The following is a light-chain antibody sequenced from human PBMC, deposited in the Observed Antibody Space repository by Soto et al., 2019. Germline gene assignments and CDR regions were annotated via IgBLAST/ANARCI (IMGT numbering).Light chain of an antibody. J-gene: IGLJ2*01. V-gene: IGLV1-47*03. CDR2: RDN. Sequence: QSVLTQTPSVSGTPGQRVNISCSGSSSNIGRNYVYWYHQFSGTASKLLIYRDNERPSGVPDRFSGSKSGTSASLAISGLWSGDEADYHCATWDDSLGGPVFGGGTKLTVL. CDR3: ATWDDSLGGPV. CDR1: SSNIGRNY.